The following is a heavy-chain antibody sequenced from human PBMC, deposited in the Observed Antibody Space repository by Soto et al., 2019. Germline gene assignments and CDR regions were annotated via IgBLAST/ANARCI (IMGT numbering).Heavy chain of an antibody. D-gene: IGHD6-13*01. Sequence: GGSLRLSCAASGFSFSSYGMHWVRQAPGKGLEWVAVIWYDGSNKYYADSVKGRFTISRDNSKNTLYLQMNSLRAEDTAVYYCARGATYSSSTFDYWGQGTLVTVS. V-gene: IGHV3-33*01. J-gene: IGHJ4*02. CDR1: GFSFSSYG. CDR3: ARGATYSSSTFDY. CDR2: IWYDGSNK.